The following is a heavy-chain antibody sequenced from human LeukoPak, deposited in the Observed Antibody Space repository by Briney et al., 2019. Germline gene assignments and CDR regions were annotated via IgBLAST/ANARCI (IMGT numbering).Heavy chain of an antibody. Sequence: SETLSLTCTVSGGSISSSTYYWGWIRQSPGKGLEWIGSIYYSGTTYYNPSLKSRVTISVDTSKNQFSLKLSSVTAADTAVYYCARVPAGTTDRFDYWGQGTLVTVSS. J-gene: IGHJ4*02. CDR3: ARVPAGTTDRFDY. D-gene: IGHD6-13*01. CDR1: GGSISSSTYY. V-gene: IGHV4-39*01. CDR2: IYYSGTT.